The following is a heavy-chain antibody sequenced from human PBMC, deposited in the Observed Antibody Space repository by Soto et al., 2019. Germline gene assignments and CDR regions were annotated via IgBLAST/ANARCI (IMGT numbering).Heavy chain of an antibody. J-gene: IGHJ5*01. CDR2: MNPNSGNT. V-gene: IGHV1-8*01. Sequence: GASVKVSCKASGYTFTSYDINWVRQATGQGLEWMGWMNPNSGNTGYAQKFQGRVTLTRNTSISTAYMELSSLKSEDTAVYYCARGREFNSVLIASWGQGTLVTVSS. D-gene: IGHD3-10*01. CDR3: ARGREFNSVLIAS. CDR1: GYTFTSYD.